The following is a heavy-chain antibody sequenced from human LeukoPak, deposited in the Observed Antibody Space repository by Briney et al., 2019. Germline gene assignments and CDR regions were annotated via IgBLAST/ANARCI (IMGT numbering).Heavy chain of an antibody. D-gene: IGHD3-10*01. J-gene: IGHJ6*02. CDR3: ARGPSYYGSGSYIFHYYGMDV. CDR2: INHSGST. CDR1: GGSFSGYY. V-gene: IGHV4-34*01. Sequence: SETLSLTCAVYGGSFSGYYWSWIRQPPGKGLGWIGEINHSGSTNYNPSLKSRVTISVDTSKNQFSLKLSSVTAADTAVYYCARGPSYYGSGSYIFHYYGMDVWGQGTTVTVSS.